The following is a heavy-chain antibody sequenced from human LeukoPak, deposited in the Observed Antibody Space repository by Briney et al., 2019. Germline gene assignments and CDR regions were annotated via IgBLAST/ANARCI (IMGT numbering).Heavy chain of an antibody. CDR2: INTDGSYR. V-gene: IGHV3-74*01. D-gene: IGHD3-22*01. J-gene: IGHJ5*01. Sequence: PGGSLRLSCAASGFIFRSWWMLWVRQAPGKGLAAVAHINTDGSYRRYADSEMGRFTISRDNSKNVLYLRMNSLTAEDTAIYYCAKDRPNFHENSGHYYSRDGDSWGQATLVTVSS. CDR1: GFIFRSWW. CDR3: AKDRPNFHENSGHYYSRDGDS.